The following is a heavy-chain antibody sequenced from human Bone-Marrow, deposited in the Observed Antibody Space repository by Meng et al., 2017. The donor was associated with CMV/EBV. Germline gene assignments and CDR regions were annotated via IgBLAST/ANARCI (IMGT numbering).Heavy chain of an antibody. V-gene: IGHV3-21*01. J-gene: IGHJ4*02. D-gene: IGHD3-3*01. CDR1: GFTFSSYS. CDR2: ISSSSSYI. CDR3: ARGPRSGVVIDFFDY. Sequence: GGSLRLSCAASGFTFSSYSMNWVRQAPGKGLEWVSSISSSSSYIYYAGSVKGRFTISRDNAKNSLYLQKNSLRAEDTAVYYCARGPRSGVVIDFFDYWGQGTLVTVSS.